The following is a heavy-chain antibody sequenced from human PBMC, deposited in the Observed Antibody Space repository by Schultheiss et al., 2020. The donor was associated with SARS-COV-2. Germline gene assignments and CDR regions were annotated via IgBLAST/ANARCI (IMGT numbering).Heavy chain of an antibody. CDR1: GGSISSSSYY. Sequence: SQTLSLTCAVYGGSISSSSYYWSWIRQPPGKGLEWIGYIYYSGSTYYNPSLKSRVTISVDTSKNQFSLKLSSVTAADTAVYYCAREGQEVGALADYWGQGTLVTVSS. CDR2: IYYSGST. V-gene: IGHV4-31*11. D-gene: IGHD1-26*01. CDR3: AREGQEVGALADY. J-gene: IGHJ4*02.